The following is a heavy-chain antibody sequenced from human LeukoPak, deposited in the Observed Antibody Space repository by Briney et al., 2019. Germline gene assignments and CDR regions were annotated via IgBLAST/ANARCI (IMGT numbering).Heavy chain of an antibody. J-gene: IGHJ2*01. V-gene: IGHV1-2*02. D-gene: IGHD2-21*02. Sequence: ASVKVSCKASGYTFTGCYMHWVRQAPGQGLEWMGWINPNSGGTNYAQKFQGRVTMTRDTSISTAYMELSRLRSDDTAVYYCARDLGVLTYCCGDCYSAWYFDLWGRGTLVTVSS. CDR3: ARDLGVLTYCCGDCYSAWYFDL. CDR2: INPNSGGT. CDR1: GYTFTGCY.